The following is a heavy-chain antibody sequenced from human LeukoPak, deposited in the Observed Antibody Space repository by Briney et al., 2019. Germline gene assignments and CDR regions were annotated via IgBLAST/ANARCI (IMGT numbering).Heavy chain of an antibody. CDR2: INARGDT. J-gene: IGHJ5*02. CDR1: GWSFNDYY. Sequence: PSETLSLTCAVSGWSFNDYYWNWIRQPPGKGLEWIGEINARGDTNYNPSLKSRVTISVDTSKKQFSLRLTSMIAADTALYYCARGQVPAARGYNWFDPWGQGTLATVSS. CDR3: ARGQVPAARGYNWFDP. V-gene: IGHV4-34*01. D-gene: IGHD2-2*01.